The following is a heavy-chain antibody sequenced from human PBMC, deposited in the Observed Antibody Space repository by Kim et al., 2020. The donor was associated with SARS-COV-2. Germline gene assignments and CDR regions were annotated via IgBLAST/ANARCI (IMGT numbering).Heavy chain of an antibody. CDR1: GFLRTN. CDR2: ITTDGSIK. V-gene: IGHV3-30*09. CDR3: AREPKLGSALDI. J-gene: IGHJ3*02. D-gene: IGHD7-27*01. Sequence: GGSLRLSCVASGFLRTNIQWVRQAPGRGLEVVAVITTDGSIKLFADSVKGRFAISRDDAKNAVYLQINSLRTEDTGLYYAAREPKLGSALDIWCKGTGVT.